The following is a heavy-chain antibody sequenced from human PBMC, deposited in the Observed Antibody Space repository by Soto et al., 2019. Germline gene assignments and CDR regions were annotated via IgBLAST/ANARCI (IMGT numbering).Heavy chain of an antibody. V-gene: IGHV1-46*01. CDR3: ARYPYCSGGSCYSTSHDAFDI. J-gene: IGHJ3*02. D-gene: IGHD2-15*01. Sequence: ASVKVSCKASGYTFTSYYMHWVRQAPGQGLEWMGIINPSGGSTSYAQKFQGRVTMTRDTYTSTVYMELSSLRSEDTAVYYCARYPYCSGGSCYSTSHDAFDIWGQGTMVTVS. CDR1: GYTFTSYY. CDR2: INPSGGST.